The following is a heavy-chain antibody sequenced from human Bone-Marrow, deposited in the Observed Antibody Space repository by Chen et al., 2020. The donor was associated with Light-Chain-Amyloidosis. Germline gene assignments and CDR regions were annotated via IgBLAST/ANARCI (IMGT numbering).Heavy chain of an antibody. Sequence: EMKKPGESLKISCKGSGYTFPNYWIGWVRQMPGKGLEWMGVIYPDDSDARYSPSFEGQVTISADKSITTAYLQWRSLKASDTAMYYCARRRDGYNFDYWGQGTLVTVSS. CDR2: IYPDDSDA. D-gene: IGHD5-12*01. CDR1: GYTFPNYW. V-gene: IGHV5-51*01. CDR3: ARRRDGYNFDY. J-gene: IGHJ4*02.